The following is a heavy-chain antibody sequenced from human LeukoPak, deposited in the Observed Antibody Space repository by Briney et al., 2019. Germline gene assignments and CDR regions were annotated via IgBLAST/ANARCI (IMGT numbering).Heavy chain of an antibody. J-gene: IGHJ3*02. CDR1: GFTFSSYA. CDR3: VKETGDLGQGGFEI. Sequence: GGSLRLSCAASGFTFSSYAMSWVRQAPGKGLEWVSYISSSSSTIYYADSVKGRFAIPTDNSENTLFLQINTLRPEDTAVYYCVKETGDLGQGGFEIWGQGTTVTVS. V-gene: IGHV3-48*01. CDR2: ISSSSSTI. D-gene: IGHD7-27*01.